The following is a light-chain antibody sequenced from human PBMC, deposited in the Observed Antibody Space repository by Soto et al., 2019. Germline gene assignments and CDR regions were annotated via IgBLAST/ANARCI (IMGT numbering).Light chain of an antibody. V-gene: IGKV4-1*01. CDR1: QSVLYSPNNKNY. J-gene: IGKJ4*01. CDR3: QQYFGPPFT. Sequence: DIVMTQSPDSLAVSLGERATINCKSSQSVLYSPNNKNYLAWYQQKPGQPPRLLIYWASTRESGVPDRFSGSGSETDFTLTISSLQAEDVAVYYCQQYFGPPFTFGGGTMVDIK. CDR2: WAS.